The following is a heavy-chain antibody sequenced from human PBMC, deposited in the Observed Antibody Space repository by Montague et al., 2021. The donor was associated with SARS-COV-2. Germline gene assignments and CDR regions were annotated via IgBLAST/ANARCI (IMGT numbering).Heavy chain of an antibody. CDR3: ARDQLKAQWPYYYYYMDV. J-gene: IGHJ6*03. V-gene: IGHV3-48*03. CDR2: ISSSGSTI. D-gene: IGHD2-8*01. Sequence: SLRLSCAASGFTFSSYETNWVRQAPGKGLEWVSYISSSGSTIYYXXSVKGRFTISRDNAKNSLYLQMNSLRAEDTAVYYCARDQLKAQWPYYYYYMDVWGKGTTVTVSS. CDR1: GFTFSSYE.